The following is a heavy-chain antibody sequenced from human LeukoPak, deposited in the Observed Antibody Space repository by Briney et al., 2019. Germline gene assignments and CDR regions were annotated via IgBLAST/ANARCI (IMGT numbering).Heavy chain of an antibody. J-gene: IGHJ4*02. CDR3: ARDEVGGYYFE. CDR2: INEDGSQK. Sequence: ESGGSLRLSCAASGFTFTNARMSWVRQTPGKGLEWVANINEDGSQKYYVDSVKGRFTISRDNTKKLVFLQMNSLRVEDTAVYYCARDEVGGYYFEWGQGNLVNVSS. V-gene: IGHV3-7*01. CDR1: GFTFTNAR. D-gene: IGHD3-3*01.